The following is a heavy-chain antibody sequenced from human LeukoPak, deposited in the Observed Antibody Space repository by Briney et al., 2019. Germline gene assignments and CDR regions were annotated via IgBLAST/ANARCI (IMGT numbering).Heavy chain of an antibody. CDR1: GFTFGSYS. J-gene: IGHJ1*01. V-gene: IGHV3-48*04. CDR3: VRDGAVVTSGSYPWRYFQY. CDR2: IGHTGSIT. Sequence: PGGSLRLSCVGSGFTFGSYSMNWVRHAPGKGLEWVSYIGHTGSITDYADSVKGRSTISRDNAKNSLYLQMNTLRAEDTAVYYCVRDGAVVTSGSYPWRYFQYWGQGTLVTVSS. D-gene: IGHD3-10*01.